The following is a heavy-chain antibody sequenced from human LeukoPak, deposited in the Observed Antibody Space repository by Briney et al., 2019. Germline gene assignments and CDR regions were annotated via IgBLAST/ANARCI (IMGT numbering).Heavy chain of an antibody. J-gene: IGHJ4*02. D-gene: IGHD1/OR15-1a*01. V-gene: IGHV3-30*18. Sequence: GGSLRLSCAASGFTFSSYGMHWVRQPPGRGLGWVAVISYDGSNTYYAASVKGRFTISRDNSKNTLYLQMNSMRAEDTAVYYCAKEWNSGGVGSDYWGQGTLVTVSS. CDR1: GFTFSSYG. CDR2: ISYDGSNT. CDR3: AKEWNSGGVGSDY.